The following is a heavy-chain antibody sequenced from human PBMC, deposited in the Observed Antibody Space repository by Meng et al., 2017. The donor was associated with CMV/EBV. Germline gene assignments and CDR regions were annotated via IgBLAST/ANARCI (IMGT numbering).Heavy chain of an antibody. Sequence: TVSGGAMRSYNGSGIRQTAGKGLEWIGRIYSSGGTNYKSSLKSRVTMSVDTSRNQFSLKLSSVTAADTAVYYCARTDCSSTSCYLNYWGQGTLVTVSS. CDR1: GGAMRSYN. CDR3: ARTDCSSTSCYLNY. V-gene: IGHV4-4*07. D-gene: IGHD2-2*01. CDR2: IYSSGGT. J-gene: IGHJ4*02.